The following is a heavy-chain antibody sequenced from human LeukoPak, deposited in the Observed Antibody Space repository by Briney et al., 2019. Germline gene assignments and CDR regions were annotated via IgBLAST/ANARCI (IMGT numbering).Heavy chain of an antibody. Sequence: SETLSLTCTVSGGSISSSSYYWGWIRQPPGKGLEWIGSIYYGGIPYYNPSLKSRLTLSLDTSKNQFSLKLSSVTAADTAVYYCARDYGDLIYFDYWGQGTLVTVSS. CDR3: ARDYGDLIYFDY. CDR2: IYYGGIP. V-gene: IGHV4-39*07. CDR1: GGSISSSSYY. J-gene: IGHJ4*02. D-gene: IGHD4-17*01.